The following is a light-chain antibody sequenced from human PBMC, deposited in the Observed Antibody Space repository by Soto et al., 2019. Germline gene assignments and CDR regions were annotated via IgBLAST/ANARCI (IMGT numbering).Light chain of an antibody. CDR2: SAS. CDR3: QHYNNWPPWT. V-gene: IGKV3-15*01. Sequence: EIVMTQSPATLSVSPGERATLSCSASQSISSNLAWYQQKPGQAPRLLIYSASTRATGIPARFSGSGSGTDFTLTISSLQSEDFAVYYCQHYNNWPPWTFGQGTKVEIK. CDR1: QSISSN. J-gene: IGKJ1*01.